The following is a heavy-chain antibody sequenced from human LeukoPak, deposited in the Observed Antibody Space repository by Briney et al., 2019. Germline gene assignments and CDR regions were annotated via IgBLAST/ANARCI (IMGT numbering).Heavy chain of an antibody. CDR2: IYYSGST. V-gene: IGHV4-59*01. Sequence: PSETLSLTCTVSGGSISSYYWSWIRQPPGKGLEWIGYIYYSGSTNYNPSLKSRVTISVDTSKNQFSLKLSSVTAADTAVYYCARERGTRMYFDYWGQGTLVTVSS. J-gene: IGHJ4*02. D-gene: IGHD1/OR15-1a*01. CDR3: ARERGTRMYFDY. CDR1: GGSISSYY.